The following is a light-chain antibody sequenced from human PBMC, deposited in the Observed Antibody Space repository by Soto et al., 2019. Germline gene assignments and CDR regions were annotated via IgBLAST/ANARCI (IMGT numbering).Light chain of an antibody. CDR2: GNI. CDR1: SSNIGAGYD. CDR3: SSYAGINNFVV. V-gene: IGLV1-40*01. Sequence: QSVLTQPPSVSGAPGQRVTISCTGSSSNIGAGYDVHWYQQRPGTAPKLLIFGNINRPSGVPDRFSGSKSGTSASLTITGLQAEDEGDYYCSSYAGINNFVVFGGGTKVTVL. J-gene: IGLJ2*01.